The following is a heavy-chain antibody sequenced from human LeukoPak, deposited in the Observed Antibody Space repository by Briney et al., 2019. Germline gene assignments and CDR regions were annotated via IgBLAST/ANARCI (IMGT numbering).Heavy chain of an antibody. Sequence: GGSLRLSCAASGFTFSSYSMNWVRQAPGKGLEWVSSISSSSSYIYYADSVKGRFTISRDNAKNSLYLQMNSLRPEDTAFYFCAKDMVVWFGEFAFDYWGQGILVTVSS. CDR1: GFTFSSYS. V-gene: IGHV3-21*04. J-gene: IGHJ4*02. D-gene: IGHD3-10*01. CDR3: AKDMVVWFGEFAFDY. CDR2: ISSSSSYI.